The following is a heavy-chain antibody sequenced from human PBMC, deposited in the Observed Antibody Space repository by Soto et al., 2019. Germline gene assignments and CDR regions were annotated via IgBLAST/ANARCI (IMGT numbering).Heavy chain of an antibody. V-gene: IGHV3-21*01. Sequence: GGSLRLSCAASGFTFSSYSMNWVRQAPGKGLEWVSSISSSSSYIYYADSVKGRFTISRDNAKNSLYLQMNSLRAEGTAVYYCTYCSSTSCYLFYYYYGMDVWGQGTTVTVSS. CDR3: TYCSSTSCYLFYYYYGMDV. CDR1: GFTFSSYS. D-gene: IGHD2-2*01. J-gene: IGHJ6*02. CDR2: ISSSSSYI.